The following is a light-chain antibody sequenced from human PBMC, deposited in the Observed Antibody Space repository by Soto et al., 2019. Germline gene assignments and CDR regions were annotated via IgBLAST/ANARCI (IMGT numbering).Light chain of an antibody. Sequence: QSVLTQPPSVSGTPGLRVTISCSGGSSNIGSDTVNWYQQLPGAAPKLLIFNDDQRPSGVPDRFSGSRSGTSASLVISGLQSDDEADYFCSTWDGSLNGRVFGGGTKLTVL. J-gene: IGLJ3*02. V-gene: IGLV1-44*01. CDR1: SSNIGSDT. CDR3: STWDGSLNGRV. CDR2: NDD.